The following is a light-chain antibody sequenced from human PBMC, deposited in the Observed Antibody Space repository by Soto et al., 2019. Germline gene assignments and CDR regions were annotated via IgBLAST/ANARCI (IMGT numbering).Light chain of an antibody. V-gene: IGLV2-8*01. CDR1: SSDVGAYNY. J-gene: IGLJ3*02. CDR2: EVS. Sequence: QSVLTQPPSASGSPGQSVTISCTGTSSDVGAYNYVSWYQQYPGKAPKLMIYEVSKRPSGVPDRFSGSKSGKTASLTVSGLQPEDEADYYCTSYAGSDIGVFGGGTKVTV. CDR3: TSYAGSDIGV.